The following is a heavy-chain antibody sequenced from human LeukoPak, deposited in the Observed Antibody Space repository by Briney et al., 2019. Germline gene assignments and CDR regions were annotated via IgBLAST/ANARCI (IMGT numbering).Heavy chain of an antibody. Sequence: SSETLSLTCAVYGGSFSGYYWSWIRQPPGKGLEWIGEINHSGSTNYNPSLKSRVTISVDTSKNQFSLKLSSVTAADTAVYYCARDVVVVAAGYYYGMDVWGQGTTVTVSS. CDR3: ARDVVVVAAGYYYGMDV. CDR1: GGSFSGYY. CDR2: INHSGST. D-gene: IGHD2-15*01. J-gene: IGHJ6*02. V-gene: IGHV4-34*01.